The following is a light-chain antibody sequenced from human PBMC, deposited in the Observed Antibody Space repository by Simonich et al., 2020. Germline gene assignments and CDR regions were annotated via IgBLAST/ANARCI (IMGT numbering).Light chain of an antibody. V-gene: IGKV3D-7*01. J-gene: IGKJ3*01. CDR2: GAS. Sequence: EIVMTQSPATLSLSPGERATLSCRASQSVSSSYLSWDQQKPGQAPRLLIYGASTRATGIPARFSGSGSGTDFTLTISSLQPEDFAVYYCQQDYNLPPGITFGPGTKVDIK. CDR1: QSVSSSY. CDR3: QQDYNLPPGIT.